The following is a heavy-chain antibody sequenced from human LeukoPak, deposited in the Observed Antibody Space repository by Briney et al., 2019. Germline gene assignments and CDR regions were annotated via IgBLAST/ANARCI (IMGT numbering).Heavy chain of an antibody. V-gene: IGHV3-48*01. D-gene: IGHD3-10*01. CDR2: TSSSSGST. Sequence: PGRSLRLSCAASGFTFSSYAMNWVRQAPGKGLEWLSFTSSSSGSTHYADSVKGRFTISRDNAKNSLHLQMNSLRAEDTAVYYRARGRDSGSFIIDYWGQGTLVTVSS. CDR3: ARGRDSGSFIIDY. CDR1: GFTFSSYA. J-gene: IGHJ4*02.